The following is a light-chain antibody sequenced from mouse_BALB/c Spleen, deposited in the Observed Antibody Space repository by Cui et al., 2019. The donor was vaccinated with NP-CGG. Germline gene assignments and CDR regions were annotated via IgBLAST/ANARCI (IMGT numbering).Light chain of an antibody. J-gene: IGLJ1*01. CDR3: ALWYSNHWV. Sequence: QAVVTQEYALTTSPGETVTLTCRSSTGAVTNSNFANWVQEKPDHLFTGLIGGTNNRPPGVPARFSGSLIGDKAALTITGAQTEDEAIYFCALWYSNHWVFGGGTKLTVL. V-gene: IGLV1*01. CDR2: GTN. CDR1: TGAVTNSNF.